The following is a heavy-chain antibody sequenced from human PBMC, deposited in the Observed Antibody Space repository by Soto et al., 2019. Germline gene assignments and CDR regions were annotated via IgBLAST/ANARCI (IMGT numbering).Heavy chain of an antibody. CDR1: GFTFGDYA. Sequence: EVQVVESGGGLVEPGRSLRLSCTGSGFTFGDYAMSWSRQAPGKGLEWVGVIRSKAYGETTDYAASVKGRFTIFRDDSKSIAYLQMSSLQTEDTGVYYCTKYTYTSRYSYFGMDVWGQGTTVTVSS. CDR3: TKYTYTSRYSYFGMDV. CDR2: IRSKAYGETT. J-gene: IGHJ6*02. V-gene: IGHV3-49*03. D-gene: IGHD2-15*01.